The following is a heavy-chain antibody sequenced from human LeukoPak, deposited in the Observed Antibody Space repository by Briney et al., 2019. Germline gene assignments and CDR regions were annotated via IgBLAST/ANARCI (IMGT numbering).Heavy chain of an antibody. CDR1: GFTFSGYS. D-gene: IGHD1-26*01. J-gene: IGHJ4*02. CDR2: IRSSGSTI. Sequence: GGSLRLSCTASGFTFSGYSMNWVRQAPGKGLEWISYIRSSGSTIYYADSMKGRFTISRDNAKNSLYLQLNSLRAEDTAFYYCAKSSRGATDYWGQGTLVTVSS. V-gene: IGHV3-48*04. CDR3: AKSSRGATDY.